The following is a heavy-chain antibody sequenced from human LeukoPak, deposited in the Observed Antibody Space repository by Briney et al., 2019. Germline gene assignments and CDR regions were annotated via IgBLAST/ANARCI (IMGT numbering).Heavy chain of an antibody. CDR3: ALSWRIQLWKFDY. Sequence: ASVKVSCKASGGTFSTYAISWVRQAPGQGLEWMGRINPSSGGTNYAQKFQGRVTMTRDTSISTAYMELSRLRSDDTAVYYCALSWRIQLWKFDYWGQGTLVTVSS. D-gene: IGHD5-18*01. V-gene: IGHV1-2*06. CDR1: GGTFSTYA. J-gene: IGHJ4*02. CDR2: INPSSGGT.